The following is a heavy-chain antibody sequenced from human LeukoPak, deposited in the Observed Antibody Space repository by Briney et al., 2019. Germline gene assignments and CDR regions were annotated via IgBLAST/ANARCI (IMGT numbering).Heavy chain of an antibody. V-gene: IGHV4-34*01. CDR1: GGSFSGYY. CDR3: ARGHYDKMTGYNTNGFDI. Sequence: PSETLSLTCAVYGGSFSGYYWSWIRQPPGKGLEWIGEINHSGSTNYNPSLKSRVTISVDTSKNQFSLNLTSVTAADTAVYYCARGHYDKMTGYNTNGFDIWGQGTMVTVSS. CDR2: INHSGST. D-gene: IGHD3-9*01. J-gene: IGHJ3*02.